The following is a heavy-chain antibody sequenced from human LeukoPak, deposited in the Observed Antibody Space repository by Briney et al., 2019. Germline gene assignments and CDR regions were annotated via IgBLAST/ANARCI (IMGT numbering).Heavy chain of an antibody. V-gene: IGHV3-30*02. CDR1: GFTFSSYG. Sequence: GGSLRLSCAASGFTFSSYGMHWVRQAPGKGLEWVAFIRYDGSNKYYADSVKGRFTISRDNSKNTLYLQMNSLRAEDTAVYYCATHDRYCSSTSCYRVDYWGQGTLVTVSS. CDR3: ATHDRYCSSTSCYRVDY. CDR2: IRYDGSNK. J-gene: IGHJ4*02. D-gene: IGHD2-2*02.